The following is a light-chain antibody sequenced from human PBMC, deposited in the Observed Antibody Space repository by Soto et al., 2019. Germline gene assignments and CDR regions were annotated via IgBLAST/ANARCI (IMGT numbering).Light chain of an antibody. V-gene: IGLV2-18*02. Sequence: QSALTQPPSVSGSPGQSVTISCSGTSSDVGTYNRVSWNQQPPGTAPKLMIYEVSSRPSGVPDRFSGSKSGNTASLTISGLQAEDEADYYCSSYTGISTWVFGGGTQLTVL. CDR2: EVS. J-gene: IGLJ3*02. CDR1: SSDVGTYNR. CDR3: SSYTGISTWV.